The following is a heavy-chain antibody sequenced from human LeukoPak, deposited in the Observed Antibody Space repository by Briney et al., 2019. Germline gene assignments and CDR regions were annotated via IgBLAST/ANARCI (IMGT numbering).Heavy chain of an antibody. Sequence: GGSLRLSCAASGFTVSSNYMSWVRQAPGKGPEWVGRIKSQYDGGTTDYAAPVKGRFSISRDDSKNSLFLQMNSLKAEDTAVYYCSYGANFYFDLWGRGTLVTVSS. CDR1: GFTVSSNY. CDR3: SYGANFYFDL. V-gene: IGHV3-15*01. J-gene: IGHJ2*01. D-gene: IGHD4/OR15-4a*01. CDR2: IKSQYDGGTT.